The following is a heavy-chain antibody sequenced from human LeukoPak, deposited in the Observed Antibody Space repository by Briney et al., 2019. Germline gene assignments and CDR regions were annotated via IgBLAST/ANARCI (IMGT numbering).Heavy chain of an antibody. CDR3: ARDRVTGSTRLFDP. CDR1: GYTFTGYG. V-gene: IGHV1-18*01. Sequence: ASVKVSCRASGYTFTGYGISWLRQAPGQGLEWMGWISAYNGNTNYAQKFQGRVTMTTDTSTSTAYMELRSLRYDDTAVYYCARDRVTGSTRLFDPWGQGTLVTVSS. J-gene: IGHJ5*02. D-gene: IGHD1-7*01. CDR2: ISAYNGNT.